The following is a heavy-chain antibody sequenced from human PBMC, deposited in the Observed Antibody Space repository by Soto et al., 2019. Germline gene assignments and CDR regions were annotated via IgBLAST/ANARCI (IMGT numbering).Heavy chain of an antibody. J-gene: IGHJ4*02. Sequence: QVQLQESGPGLVKPSETLSLTCSVSGDSLGRNYWSWIRQPPGKGLEWIGYIYYSGSTNYNPFLGSRVTISLAKSRNQFSLRLSSVTAADTAVYYCARGPMISGGGMVTGVPYLDCWGPGALVTVSS. CDR3: ARGPMISGGGMVTGVPYLDC. V-gene: IGHV4-59*01. CDR2: IYYSGST. CDR1: GDSLGRNY. D-gene: IGHD3-16*01.